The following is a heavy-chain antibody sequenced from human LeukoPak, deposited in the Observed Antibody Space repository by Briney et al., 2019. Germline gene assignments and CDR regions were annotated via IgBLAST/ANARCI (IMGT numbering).Heavy chain of an antibody. CDR2: IIPIFGTA. Sequence: ASVKVSCKASGGTFSSYAISWVRQAPGQGLEWMGGIIPIFGTANYAQKFQGRVMITTDESTSTAYMELSSLRSEDTAVYYCARGRGMTTVTWIDYWGQGTLVTVSS. V-gene: IGHV1-69*05. CDR1: GGTFSSYA. CDR3: ARGRGMTTVTWIDY. D-gene: IGHD4-11*01. J-gene: IGHJ4*02.